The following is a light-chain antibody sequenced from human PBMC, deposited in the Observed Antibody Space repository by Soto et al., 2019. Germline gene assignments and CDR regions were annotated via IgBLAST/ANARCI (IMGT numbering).Light chain of an antibody. Sequence: DIQMPQSASSVSASEGDTVTITCRARQAISICLASYQHKPGKAPNLLLDSASSLKTVVPSRFSVSASGRECTLTISSLQPEDFATYYCQQANSFPVTFAGGTKVEIK. CDR3: QQANSFPVT. CDR1: QAISIC. J-gene: IGKJ4*01. V-gene: IGKV1-12*01. CDR2: SAS.